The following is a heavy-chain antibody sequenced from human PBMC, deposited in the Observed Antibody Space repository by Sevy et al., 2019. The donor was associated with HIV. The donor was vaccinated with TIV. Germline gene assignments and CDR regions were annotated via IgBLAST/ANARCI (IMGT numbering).Heavy chain of an antibody. CDR3: AKNGNFWSGYLAMDV. J-gene: IGHJ6*02. D-gene: IGHD3-3*01. Sequence: GGSLRLSCAASGFTFSNYAMNWVRQTPGKGLEWVSSISGSGDNTYYADSVKGRFTISRDISYNTGTLQMSSLRAEDTAVYYCAKNGNFWSGYLAMDVWGQGTTVTVSS. CDR2: ISGSGDNT. V-gene: IGHV3-23*01. CDR1: GFTFSNYA.